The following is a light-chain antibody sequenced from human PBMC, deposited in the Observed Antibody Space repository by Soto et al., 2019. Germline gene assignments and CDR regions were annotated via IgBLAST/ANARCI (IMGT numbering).Light chain of an antibody. CDR3: QQYNSYSYT. V-gene: IGKV1-5*03. Sequence: DIQMTQSPSTLSASVEDKVTISCRAGQSIGSYLAWCQQKPGKAPTLLIYKASNSASGVPSRFTGGGSGTDFTLTINSLQPDDSATYFCQQYNSYSYTFGQGTRLEIK. CDR2: KAS. CDR1: QSIGSY. J-gene: IGKJ5*01.